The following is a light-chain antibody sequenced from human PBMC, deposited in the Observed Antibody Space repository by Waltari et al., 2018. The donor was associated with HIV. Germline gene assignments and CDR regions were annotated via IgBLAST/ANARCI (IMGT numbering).Light chain of an antibody. CDR1: SSAAGGYNY. Sequence: QSALTQPASVSGSPGQSLTISCPGTSSAAGGYNYVSCSQQPPGKAPKLIIYDVSYRPSGVSNRFSGSKSGNTASLTISGLQAEDEADYYCSSYTSSSTLYVVFGGGTKLTVL. CDR3: SSYTSSSTLYVV. J-gene: IGLJ2*01. V-gene: IGLV2-14*01. CDR2: DVS.